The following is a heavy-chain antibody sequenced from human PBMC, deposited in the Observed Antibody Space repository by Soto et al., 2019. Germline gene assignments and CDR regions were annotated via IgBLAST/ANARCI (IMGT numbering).Heavy chain of an antibody. Sequence: SETLSHTCTVSGGSISSYYWSWIRQPPGKGLEWIGYIYYSGSTNYNPSLKSRVTISVDTSKNQFSLKLSSVTAADTAVYYCATRAADYFFLGGYDDHRDLHAFPTRRSSDL. J-gene: IGHJ2*01. CDR2: IYYSGST. CDR1: GGSISSYY. V-gene: IGHV4-59*08. CDR3: ATRAADYFFLGGYDDHRDLHAFPTRRSSDL. D-gene: IGHD5-18*01.